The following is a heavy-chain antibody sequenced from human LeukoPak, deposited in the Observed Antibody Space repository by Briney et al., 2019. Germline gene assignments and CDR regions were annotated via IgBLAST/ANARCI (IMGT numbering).Heavy chain of an antibody. CDR2: IYHSGST. J-gene: IGHJ6*03. Sequence: PSETLSLTCAVSGYSISSGYYWGWIRQPPGKGLECIGSIYHSGSTYYNPSLKSRVTISVDTSKNQFSLKLSSVTAADTAVYYCARAIHHGDYGYYYYYMDVWGKGTTVTVSS. CDR3: ARAIHHGDYGYYYYYMDV. D-gene: IGHD4-17*01. CDR1: GYSISSGYY. V-gene: IGHV4-38-2*01.